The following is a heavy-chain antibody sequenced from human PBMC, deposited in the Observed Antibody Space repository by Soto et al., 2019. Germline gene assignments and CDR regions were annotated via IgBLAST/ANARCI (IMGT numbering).Heavy chain of an antibody. V-gene: IGHV3-21*01. J-gene: IGHJ3*02. D-gene: IGHD3-10*01. CDR3: ASDRSGSQFSDAFDI. CDR1: GFTFSSYS. Sequence: EVQLVESGGGLVKPGGSLRLSCAASGFTFSSYSMNWVRQAPGKGLEWVSSLSSSSSYIYYADSVKGRFTISRDNAKNSLYLQMNSLRAENTAVYYCASDRSGSQFSDAFDIWGQGTMVTVSS. CDR2: LSSSSSYI.